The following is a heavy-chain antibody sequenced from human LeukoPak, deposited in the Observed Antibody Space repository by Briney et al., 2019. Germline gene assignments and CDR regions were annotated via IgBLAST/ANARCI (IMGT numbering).Heavy chain of an antibody. CDR3: VRSRHLDY. CDR2: IYYSGST. Sequence: PSETLSLACNVSGDSMNNYYWSWIRQPPGKGLEWLGYIYYSGSTNHNPSLKGRVTISVDTSKNQFSLKLSSVTAADTAVYYCVRSRHLDYWGRGTPVTVS. CDR1: GDSMNNYY. V-gene: IGHV4-59*01. J-gene: IGHJ4*02. D-gene: IGHD2-2*01.